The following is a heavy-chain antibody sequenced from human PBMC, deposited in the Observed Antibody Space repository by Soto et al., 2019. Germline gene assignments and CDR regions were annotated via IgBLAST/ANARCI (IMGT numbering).Heavy chain of an antibody. D-gene: IGHD1-1*01. CDR3: ATTNWNHNWFDP. CDR1: GGSFSGYY. Sequence: SETLSLTCAVFGGSFSGYYWSWIRQPPGRGLEWIGEINHRGSTNYNPSLKSRVIMSVDTSKNQFSLKLTSVTAADTAVYYCATTNWNHNWFDPWGQGTLVTVSS. V-gene: IGHV4-34*01. J-gene: IGHJ5*02. CDR2: INHRGST.